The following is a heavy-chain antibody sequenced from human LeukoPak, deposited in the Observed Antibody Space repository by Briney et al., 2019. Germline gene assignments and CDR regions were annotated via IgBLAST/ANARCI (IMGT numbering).Heavy chain of an antibody. J-gene: IGHJ3*02. CDR3: ARPWGSPDDAFDI. Sequence: VASVKVSCKASGYTFTGYYMHWVRQAPGQGLEWMGWINPNSGGTNYAQKFQGRVTMTRDTSISTAYMELSRLRSDDTAVYYCARPWGSPDDAFDIWGQGTMVTVSS. CDR1: GYTFTGYY. V-gene: IGHV1-2*02. CDR2: INPNSGGT. D-gene: IGHD3-16*01.